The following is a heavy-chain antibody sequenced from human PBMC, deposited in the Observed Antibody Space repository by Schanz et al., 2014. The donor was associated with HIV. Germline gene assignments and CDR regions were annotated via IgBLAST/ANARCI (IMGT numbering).Heavy chain of an antibody. D-gene: IGHD5-12*01. CDR2: ISAAGAST. CDR1: GLTFSASP. J-gene: IGHJ3*02. CDR3: AKVLTSVNGGYNFWDGFDI. V-gene: IGHV3-23*04. Sequence: AQLVESGGGVVQPGGSLRLSCAASGLTFSASPMTWVRQAPGKGLEWVSTISAAGASTYYGASVKGRFTISRDNSQDTLFLQMDSLRAEDTAIYYCAKVLTSVNGGYNFWDGFDIWGQGTMVTVSS.